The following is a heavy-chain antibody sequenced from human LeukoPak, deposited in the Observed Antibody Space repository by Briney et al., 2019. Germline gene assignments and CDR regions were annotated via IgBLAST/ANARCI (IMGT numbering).Heavy chain of an antibody. CDR1: GFTFSSYV. J-gene: IGHJ4*02. D-gene: IGHD2-2*01. V-gene: IGHV3-30*04. CDR2: ISYDGSNK. CDR3: AKTSTSCPGFDY. Sequence: PGGSLRLSCAASGFTFSSYVMHWVRQAPGKGLEWVAVISYDGSNKYYADFVKGRFTISRDNSKNTVYLQMNSLRAEDTAVYYCAKTSTSCPGFDYWGQGTLVTVSS.